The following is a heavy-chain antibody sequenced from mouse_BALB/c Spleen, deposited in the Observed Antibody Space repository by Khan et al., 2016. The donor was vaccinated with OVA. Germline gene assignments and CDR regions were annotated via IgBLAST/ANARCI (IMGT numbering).Heavy chain of an antibody. CDR3: ARSIMAN. CDR1: GYSITSDYA. V-gene: IGHV3-2*02. Sequence: EVQLQASGPGLVKPSQSLSLTCNVTGYSITSDYAWNWIRQFPGNKLEWMGYISYNDSTSYNPSLKIRISLTRDTSKNQFFLQLNSVTTEDTATYYWARSIMANWGQGTTLTVSS. J-gene: IGHJ2*01. CDR2: ISYNDST.